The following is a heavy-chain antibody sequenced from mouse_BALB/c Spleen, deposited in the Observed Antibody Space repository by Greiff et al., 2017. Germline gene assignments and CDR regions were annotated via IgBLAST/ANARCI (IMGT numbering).Heavy chain of an antibody. CDR3: ARSPIGGLGSSPLDY. D-gene: IGHD1-1*01. V-gene: IGHV5-4*02. CDR2: ISDGGSYT. J-gene: IGHJ2*01. Sequence: EVQLVESGGGLVKPGGSLKLSCAASGFTFSDYYMYWVRQTPEKRLEWVATISDGGSYTYYPDSVKGRFTISRDNAKNNLYLQMSSLKSEDTAMYYCARSPIGGLGSSPLDYWGQGTTLTVSS. CDR1: GFTFSDYY.